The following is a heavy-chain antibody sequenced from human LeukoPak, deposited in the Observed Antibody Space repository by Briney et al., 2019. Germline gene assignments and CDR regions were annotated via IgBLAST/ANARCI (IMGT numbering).Heavy chain of an antibody. D-gene: IGHD3-10*01. CDR3: ASLGSGSSPIIDFDY. J-gene: IGHJ4*02. V-gene: IGHV1-46*01. CDR1: GYTFTRYY. CDR2: IDPSGGGT. Sequence: ASVKVYCKASGYTFTRYYMHWVRQAPGQGLEWMGIIDPSGGGTNYAQKFQGRVTMTRDTSTSTIYMELSSLRSEDTAVYYCASLGSGSSPIIDFDYWGQGTLVTVSS.